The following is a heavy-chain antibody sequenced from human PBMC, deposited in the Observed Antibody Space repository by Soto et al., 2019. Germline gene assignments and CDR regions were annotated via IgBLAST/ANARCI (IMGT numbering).Heavy chain of an antibody. CDR3: ARDQVPAALLGWFEP. D-gene: IGHD2-2*01. V-gene: IGHV4-30-4*01. J-gene: IGHJ5*02. CDR1: GGSISSGDYY. CDR2: IYYSGST. Sequence: SETLSLTCTVSGGSISSGDYYWSWIRQPPGKGLEWIGYIYYSGSTYYNPSLKSRVTISLDTSKNQFSLKLSSVTAADTAVYYCARDQVPAALLGWFEPWGQGTLVTVSS.